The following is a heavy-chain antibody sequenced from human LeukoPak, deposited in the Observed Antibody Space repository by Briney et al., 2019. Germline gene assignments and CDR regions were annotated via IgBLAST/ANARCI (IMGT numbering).Heavy chain of an antibody. CDR3: ARGEMITFGGVIVKGDY. D-gene: IGHD3-16*02. V-gene: IGHV1-2*02. Sequence: ASVKVSCKTSGYTFTGYYIQWVRQSPGQGLEWMGYINPTSGGTNYAQEFQGRVTMTRDTSISTAYMELSRLTSDDTAVYYCARGEMITFGGVIVKGDYWGQGTLVTVSS. J-gene: IGHJ4*02. CDR2: INPTSGGT. CDR1: GYTFTGYY.